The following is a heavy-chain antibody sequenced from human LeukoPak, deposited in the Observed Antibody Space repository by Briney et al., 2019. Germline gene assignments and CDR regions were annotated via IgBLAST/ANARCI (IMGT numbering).Heavy chain of an antibody. CDR2: ISAYNGNT. CDR3: ARVGSIAVAGKYYFDY. J-gene: IGHJ4*02. CDR1: GYTFTSYG. V-gene: IGHV1-18*01. Sequence: AAVKVSCKASGYTFTSYGISWVRQAPGQGLEGMGWISAYNGNTNYAQNLQGRVTMTTDTSTSTPYLELRSLRSDDTAVYYCARVGSIAVAGKYYFDYWGQGTLVTVSS. D-gene: IGHD6-19*01.